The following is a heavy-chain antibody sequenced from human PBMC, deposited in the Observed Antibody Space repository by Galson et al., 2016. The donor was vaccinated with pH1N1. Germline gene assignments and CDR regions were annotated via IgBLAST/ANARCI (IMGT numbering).Heavy chain of an antibody. CDR1: GYMFSTYG. V-gene: IGHV1-18*01. CDR3: AKGTLPGYYDY. CDR2: ISGYNGNT. Sequence: SVKVSCKASGYMFSTYGINWVRKAPGQGPEWMGRISGYNGNTIYAQKFQPRISMTIDKSTSTVYMDLRSLRFDDTAVYYCAKGTLPGYYDYWGQGNLVTVSS. D-gene: IGHD3-22*01. J-gene: IGHJ4*02.